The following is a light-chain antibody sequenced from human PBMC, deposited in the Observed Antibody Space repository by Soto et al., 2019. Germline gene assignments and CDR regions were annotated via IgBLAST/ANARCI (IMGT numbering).Light chain of an antibody. V-gene: IGLV2-8*01. J-gene: IGLJ3*02. Sequence: QSVLTQTPSASGSTGQSVTISCTGTSSDVGAYNYISWYQKHAGKAAKLVIYEVTKRPSGVPDRISGSKSANTASLTVSGLQAEDEADYYCSSFASSNTWVFGGGTKLTVL. CDR3: SSFASSNTWV. CDR2: EVT. CDR1: SSDVGAYNY.